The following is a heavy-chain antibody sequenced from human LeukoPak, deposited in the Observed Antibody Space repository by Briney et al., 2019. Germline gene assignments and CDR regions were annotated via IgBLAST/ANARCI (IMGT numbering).Heavy chain of an antibody. CDR3: ATALRFLEWLFY. CDR1: GYSISSGYY. J-gene: IGHJ4*02. D-gene: IGHD3-3*01. CDR2: IYHSGST. Sequence: TSETLSLTCAVSGYSISSGYYWGWIRPPPGKGLEWIGSIYHSGSTYYNPSLKSRVTISVDTSKNQFSLKLSSVTAADTAVYYCATALRFLEWLFYWGRGTLVTVSS. V-gene: IGHV4-38-2*01.